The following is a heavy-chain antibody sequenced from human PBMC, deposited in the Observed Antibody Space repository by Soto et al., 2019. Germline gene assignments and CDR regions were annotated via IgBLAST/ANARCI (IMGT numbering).Heavy chain of an antibody. CDR2: IASSGNT. CDR3: ARGLISRSYYFDY. V-gene: IGHV4-31*03. Sequence: QVQLQESGPGLVKASQTLSLTCTVSGDSIRSGSSYWTWIRQHPGEGLGWLGYIASSGNTYYNPSLMSRVSISADTSENQFSLRLTSVTAADTAVYHCARGLISRSYYFDYWGQGTLVTVSS. J-gene: IGHJ4*02. D-gene: IGHD3-3*02. CDR1: GDSIRSGSSY.